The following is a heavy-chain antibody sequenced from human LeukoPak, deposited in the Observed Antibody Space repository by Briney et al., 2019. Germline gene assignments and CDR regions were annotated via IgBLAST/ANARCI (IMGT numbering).Heavy chain of an antibody. CDR3: ARASDKYDHYFDY. CDR1: GGTFSSYT. CDR2: IIPILGIA. J-gene: IGHJ4*02. V-gene: IGHV1-69*16. D-gene: IGHD3-3*01. Sequence: SVKVSCKASGGTFSSYTISWVRQAPGQGLEWMGRIIPILGIANYAQKFQGRVTITTDESTSTAYMELSSLRSEDTAVYYCARASDKYDHYFDYWGQGTLSPSPQ.